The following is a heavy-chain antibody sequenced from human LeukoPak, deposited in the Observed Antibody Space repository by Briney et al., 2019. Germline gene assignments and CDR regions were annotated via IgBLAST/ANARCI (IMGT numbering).Heavy chain of an antibody. CDR1: GFTFSSFA. V-gene: IGHV3-23*01. J-gene: IGHJ4*02. CDR3: AKDQYSSGWVPDY. Sequence: PGGSLRFSCAASGFTFSSFAMSWVRQAPGKGLEWVSSMSAGGASTFYADSVKGRFTISRDNSKNTLYLEMNSLRAEDTAVYYCAKDQYSSGWVPDYWGQGTLVTVSS. CDR2: MSAGGAST. D-gene: IGHD6-19*01.